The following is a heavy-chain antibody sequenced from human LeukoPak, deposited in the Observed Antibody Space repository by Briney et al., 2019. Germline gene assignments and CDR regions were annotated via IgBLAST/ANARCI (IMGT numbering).Heavy chain of an antibody. V-gene: IGHV3-23*01. CDR2: ISVDGESA. J-gene: IGHJ4*02. Sequence: AGGSLRLSCAVSGFSVRSFGMSWVRQAPGKGLEWISAISVDGESAYYADSVKGRFIISRDNSKNTLYLQLSSLRAEDTAVYYCAQGYLSGWYPYWGLGSLVSVSS. CDR3: AQGYLSGWYPY. CDR1: GFSVRSFG. D-gene: IGHD6-19*01.